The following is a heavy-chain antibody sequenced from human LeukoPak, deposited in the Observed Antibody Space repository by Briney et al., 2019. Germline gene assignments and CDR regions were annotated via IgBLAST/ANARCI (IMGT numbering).Heavy chain of an antibody. CDR3: ARLGSFRGVSWDEY. J-gene: IGHJ4*02. Sequence: SETLSLTCTVSGGSISSYYWSWIRQPPGKGPEWIGYIYYSGSTYYNPSLQSRVTISVDTSKNQFSLKLTSVTAADTAVYYCARLGSFRGVSWDEYWGQGTLVTVSS. D-gene: IGHD3-10*01. CDR1: GGSISSYY. CDR2: IYYSGST. V-gene: IGHV4-59*08.